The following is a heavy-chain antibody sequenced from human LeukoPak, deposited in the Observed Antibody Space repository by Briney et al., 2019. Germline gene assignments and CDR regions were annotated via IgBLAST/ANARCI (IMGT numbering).Heavy chain of an antibody. CDR3: ARDTVAGATHPYNWFDP. J-gene: IGHJ5*02. CDR1: GGTFSSYA. CDR2: IIPIFGTA. V-gene: IGHV1-69*13. Sequence: SVKVSCKASGGTFSSYAISWVRQAPGQGLEWMGGIIPIFGTANYAQKFQGRVTITADESTSTASMELSSLRSEDTAVYYCARDTVAGATHPYNWFDPWGQGTLVTVSS. D-gene: IGHD1-26*01.